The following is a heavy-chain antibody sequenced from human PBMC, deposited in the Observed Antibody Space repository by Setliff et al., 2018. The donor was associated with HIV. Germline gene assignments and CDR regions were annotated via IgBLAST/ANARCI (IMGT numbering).Heavy chain of an antibody. CDR2: INPSGGST. CDR3: ARVSSTSCYRGPCRRTPRDYYYYYYMDV. D-gene: IGHD2-2*01. CDR1: GYTFTSYY. Sequence: VASVKVSCKASGYTFTSYYMHWVRQAPGQGLEWMGIINPSGGSTSYAQKFQGRVTMTRDTSTSTVYMELSSLRSEDTAVYYCARVSSTSCYRGPCRRTPRDYYYYYYMDVWGKGTTVTVSS. J-gene: IGHJ6*03. V-gene: IGHV1-46*01.